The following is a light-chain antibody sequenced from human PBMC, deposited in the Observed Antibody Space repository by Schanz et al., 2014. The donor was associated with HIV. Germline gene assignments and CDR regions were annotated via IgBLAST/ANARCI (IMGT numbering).Light chain of an antibody. CDR1: SGHSSSP. CDR3: QTWGAGVRV. J-gene: IGLJ3*02. Sequence: SVSASLGASVKLTCTLSSGHSSSPIAWHQQQPEKGPRYLMKLNSDGSHSKGDVIPDRFSGSSSGAERYLTISSLQSEDEADYYCQTWGAGVRVFGGGTKLTVL. CDR2: LNSDGSH. V-gene: IGLV4-69*01.